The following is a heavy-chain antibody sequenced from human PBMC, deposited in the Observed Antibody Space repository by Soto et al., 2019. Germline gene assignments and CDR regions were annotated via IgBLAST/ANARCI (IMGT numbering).Heavy chain of an antibody. J-gene: IGHJ4*02. CDR1: GDSMNNGDYF. CDR2: ISYSGST. Sequence: SETLSLTCSVSGDSMNNGDYFWTWIRQTPGKGLQWIGYISYSGSTFYNPSLKTRLAMSVDTSKNQFSMRLRSVTAADTAVYYCARDRAHFYESSGRLDLWGQGMLVTVSS. CDR3: ARDRAHFYESSGRLDL. V-gene: IGHV4-30-4*01. D-gene: IGHD3-22*01.